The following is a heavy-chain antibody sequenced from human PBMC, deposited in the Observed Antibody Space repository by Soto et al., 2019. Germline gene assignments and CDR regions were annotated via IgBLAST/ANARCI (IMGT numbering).Heavy chain of an antibody. CDR3: AHSPGWYFLDY. CDR2: IHHSGNT. V-gene: IGHV4-4*02. CDR1: GASIITQNY. J-gene: IGHJ4*02. Sequence: SETLSLTCAVSGASIITQNYYNWVRQSPGKGLEWIGEIHHSGNTNFSPSLKSRVTLSVDTSKNQVSLRLSSVTAADTAIYYCAHSPGWYFLDYWGQEALVTVSS. D-gene: IGHD6-13*01.